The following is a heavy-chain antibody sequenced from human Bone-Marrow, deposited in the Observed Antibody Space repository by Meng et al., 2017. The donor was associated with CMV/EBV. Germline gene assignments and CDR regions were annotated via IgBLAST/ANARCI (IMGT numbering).Heavy chain of an antibody. V-gene: IGHV3-48*03. CDR3: ARDLPARGVCDY. CDR1: GFTFDDYA. CDR2: ISSSGSTI. D-gene: IGHD1-26*01. J-gene: IGHJ4*02. Sequence: GESLKISCAASGFTFDDYAMHWVRQAPGKGLEWVSYISSSGSTIYYADSVKGRFTISRDNAKNSLYLQMNSLRAEDTAVYYCARDLPARGVCDYWGQGTLVTVSS.